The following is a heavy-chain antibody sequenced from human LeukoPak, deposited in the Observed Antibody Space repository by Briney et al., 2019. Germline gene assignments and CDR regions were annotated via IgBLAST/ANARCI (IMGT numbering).Heavy chain of an antibody. CDR2: ISYDGSNK. CDR1: GFTFSSYG. V-gene: IGHV3-30*18. D-gene: IGHD6-13*01. J-gene: IGHJ4*02. CDR3: AKFIAAAGTDLDY. Sequence: SGGSLRLSCAASGFTFSSYGMHWVRQAPGKGLEWVAVISYDGSNKYYADSVKGRFTISRDNSKNTLYLQMNSLRAEDTAVYYCAKFIAAAGTDLDYWGQGTLVTVSS.